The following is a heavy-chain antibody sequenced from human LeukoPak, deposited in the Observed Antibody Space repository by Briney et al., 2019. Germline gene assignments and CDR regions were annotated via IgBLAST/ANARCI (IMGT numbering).Heavy chain of an antibody. J-gene: IGHJ4*02. CDR3: ARSYGDYSEGFDY. V-gene: IGHV3-21*01. Sequence: GGSLRLSCAASGFTFSSYSMNWVRQAPGKGLEWVSSISSSSSYIYYADSVKGRFTISRDNAKNSLYLQMNSLRAEDTAVYYCARSYGDYSEGFDYWGQGTLVTVSS. D-gene: IGHD4-17*01. CDR2: ISSSSSYI. CDR1: GFTFSSYS.